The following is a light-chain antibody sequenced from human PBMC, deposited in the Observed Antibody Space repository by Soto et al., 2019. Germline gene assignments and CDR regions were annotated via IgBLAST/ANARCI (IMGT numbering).Light chain of an antibody. CDR2: DNT. CDR3: QSYDSSLSGWL. J-gene: IGLJ2*01. Sequence: QSVLTQPPSVSGAPGQRVTISCTGSSSNIGAAFDVHWYQHLPGTAPKLLIYDNTNRPSGVPDRFSGSKSGTSASLAITGLHAEDEAGYYCQSYDSSLSGWLFGGGTKLTVL. V-gene: IGLV1-40*01. CDR1: SSNIGAAFD.